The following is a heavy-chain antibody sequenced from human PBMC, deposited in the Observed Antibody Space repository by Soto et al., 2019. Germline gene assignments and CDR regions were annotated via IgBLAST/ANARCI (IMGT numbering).Heavy chain of an antibody. CDR3: ARHPGYGLYYFDY. Sequence: SETLSLTCAVYGWSFSGYYWSWIRPPPGKGLEWIGSIYYSGSTYYNPSLKSRVTISVDTSKNQFSLKLSSVTAADTAVYYCARHPGYGLYYFDYWGQGTLVTVSS. D-gene: IGHD5-18*01. CDR1: GWSFSGYY. J-gene: IGHJ4*02. V-gene: IGHV4-34*01. CDR2: IYYSGST.